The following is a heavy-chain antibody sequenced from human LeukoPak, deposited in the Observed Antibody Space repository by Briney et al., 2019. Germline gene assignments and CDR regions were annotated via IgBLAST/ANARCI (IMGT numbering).Heavy chain of an antibody. Sequence: SGGSLRLSCETSGFTFSHYGIRWVRQVPGMGLEWVAFIKYDGSKIYYAESVQGRFTISRDNSKNNLFLQMTRMRPQDTAVYYCATDGIPSATALANWGQGTLVTVSS. CDR2: IKYDGSKI. J-gene: IGHJ4*02. V-gene: IGHV3-30*02. D-gene: IGHD2/OR15-2a*01. CDR3: ATDGIPSATALAN. CDR1: GFTFSHYG.